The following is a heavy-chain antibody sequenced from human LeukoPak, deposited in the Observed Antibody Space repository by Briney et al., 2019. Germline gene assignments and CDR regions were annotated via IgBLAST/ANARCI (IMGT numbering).Heavy chain of an antibody. CDR3: AREGVDIVATPRSEKRAFDI. CDR1: GGSISSYY. Sequence: SETLSLTCTVSGGSISSYYWSWIRQPAGKGLEWIGRIYTSGSTNYNPSLKSRVTMSVDTSKNQFSLKLSSVTAADTAVYYCAREGVDIVATPRSEKRAFDIWAKGQWSPSLQ. CDR2: IYTSGST. J-gene: IGHJ3*02. D-gene: IGHD5-12*01. V-gene: IGHV4-4*07.